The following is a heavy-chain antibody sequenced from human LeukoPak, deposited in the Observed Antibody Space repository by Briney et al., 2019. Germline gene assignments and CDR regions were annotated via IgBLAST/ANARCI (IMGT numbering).Heavy chain of an antibody. Sequence: QPGGSLRLSCAASGFTFSSYWMHWVRQAPGKGLVWVSRINSDGSSTSYADSVQGRFTISRDNSMHKLYLEVNSLRVEDTDVYFCAKDLAPVATYYYYMDVWGKGTTVTVSS. J-gene: IGHJ6*03. CDR1: GFTFSSYW. CDR2: INSDGSST. V-gene: IGHV3-74*01. CDR3: AKDLAPVATYYYYMDV.